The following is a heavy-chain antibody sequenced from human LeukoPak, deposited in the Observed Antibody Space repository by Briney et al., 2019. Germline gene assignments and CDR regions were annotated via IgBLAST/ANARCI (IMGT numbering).Heavy chain of an antibody. Sequence: SETLSLTCAVYGGSFSGYYWSWIRQPPGKGLEWIGEINHSGSTNYNPSLKSRVTISVDTSKNQFSLKLSSVTAADTAVYYCARARMATINYWGQGTLVTVSS. J-gene: IGHJ4*02. CDR3: ARARMATINY. D-gene: IGHD5-24*01. V-gene: IGHV4-34*01. CDR1: GGSFSGYY. CDR2: INHSGST.